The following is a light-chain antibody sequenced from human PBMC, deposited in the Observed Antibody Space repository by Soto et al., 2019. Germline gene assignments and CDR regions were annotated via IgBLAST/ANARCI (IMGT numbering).Light chain of an antibody. CDR1: QSISSW. V-gene: IGKV1D-12*01. Sequence: DIKLTQSPSSLSASVGDRVSITCRASQSISSWLAWYQHRPGKAPKLLIYGASSLLTGVPSRFSGSGSGTTFTLTITNLQPEDFAIYYCQQSESFPRTFGGGTRVEIK. J-gene: IGKJ4*01. CDR2: GAS. CDR3: QQSESFPRT.